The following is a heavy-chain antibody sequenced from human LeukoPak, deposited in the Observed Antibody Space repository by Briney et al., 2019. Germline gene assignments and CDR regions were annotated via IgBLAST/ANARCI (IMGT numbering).Heavy chain of an antibody. CDR1: GFTFDESA. CDR2: ISWNSGII. CDR3: ARELEGLRGAFDI. V-gene: IGHV3-9*01. J-gene: IGHJ3*02. D-gene: IGHD5-12*01. Sequence: PGGSLRLSCAASGFTFDESAMHWVRQAPGKGLEWVSGISWNSGIIGYADSVKGRFTISRDNAKNSLYLQMNSLRAEDTAVYYCARELEGLRGAFDIWGQGTMVTVSS.